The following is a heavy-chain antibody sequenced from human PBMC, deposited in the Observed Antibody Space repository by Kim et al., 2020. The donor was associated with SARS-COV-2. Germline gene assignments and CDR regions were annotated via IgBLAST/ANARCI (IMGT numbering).Heavy chain of an antibody. CDR3: TRDLVPGGADY. CDR2: LSLDSDRI. D-gene: IGHD6-6*01. V-gene: IGHV3-9*01. J-gene: IGHJ4*02. CDR1: GFKFERFA. Sequence: GGSLRLSCEMSGFKFERFAVHWVRQPPGKGLEWVSGLSLDSDRIGYADSVKGRFTVSRDKAKDTLYLQMDSLRIEDTAFYYFTRDLVPGGADYWGQGTLVTVSS.